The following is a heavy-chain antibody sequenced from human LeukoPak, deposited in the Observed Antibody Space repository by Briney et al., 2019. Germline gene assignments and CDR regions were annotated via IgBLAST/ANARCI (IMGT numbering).Heavy chain of an antibody. V-gene: IGHV4-59*01. D-gene: IGHD2-2*01. CDR1: GGSISSYY. Sequence: SETLSLTCTVSGGSISSYYWSWIRQPPGKGLEWIGYIYYSGSTNYNPSPKSRVTISVDTSKNQFSLKLSSVTAADTAVYYCATGSYPDAFDIWGQGTMVTVSS. CDR3: ATGSYPDAFDI. J-gene: IGHJ3*02. CDR2: IYYSGST.